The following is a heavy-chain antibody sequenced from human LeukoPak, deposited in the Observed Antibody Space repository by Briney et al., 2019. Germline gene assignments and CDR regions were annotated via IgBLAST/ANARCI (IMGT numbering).Heavy chain of an antibody. CDR1: GFTFSSYG. CDR3: TRQYYDIWSGYFTADYYFDY. CDR2: INSKSSYI. J-gene: IGHJ4*02. Sequence: PGGSLRLSCAASGFTFSSYGMNWVRQAPGKGLEWVSSINSKSSYIYYADSVKGRFTISRDNAKNSLYLEVNSLRAEDTAVYYCTRQYYDIWSGYFTADYYFDYWGQGTLVTVSS. D-gene: IGHD3-3*01. V-gene: IGHV3-21*01.